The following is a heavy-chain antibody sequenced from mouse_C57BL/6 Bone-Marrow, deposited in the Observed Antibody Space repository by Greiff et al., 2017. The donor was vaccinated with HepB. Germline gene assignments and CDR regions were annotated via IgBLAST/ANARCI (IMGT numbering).Heavy chain of an antibody. D-gene: IGHD2-1*01. CDR1: GFTFSDYG. CDR3: ARSYGNYPWYFDV. CDR2: ISSGSSTI. J-gene: IGHJ1*03. Sequence: EVQLQQSGGGLVKPGGSLKLSCAASGFTFSDYGMHWVRQAPEKGLEWVAYISSGSSTIYYADTVKGRFTISRDNAKNTLFLQMTSLRSEDTAMYYCARSYGNYPWYFDVWGTGTTVTVSS. V-gene: IGHV5-17*01.